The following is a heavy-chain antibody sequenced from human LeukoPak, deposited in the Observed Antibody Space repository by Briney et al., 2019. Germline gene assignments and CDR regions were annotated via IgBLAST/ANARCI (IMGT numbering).Heavy chain of an antibody. CDR1: GFTFSSYS. V-gene: IGHV3-7*01. D-gene: IGHD1-7*01. J-gene: IGHJ6*03. CDR2: IKQDGSEK. Sequence: GGSLRLSCAASGFTFSSYSMNWVRQAPGKGLEWVANIKQDGSEKYYVDSVKGRFTISRDNAKNSLYLQMNSLRAEDTAVYYCARNYIYYYMDVWGKGTTVTVSS. CDR3: ARNYIYYYMDV.